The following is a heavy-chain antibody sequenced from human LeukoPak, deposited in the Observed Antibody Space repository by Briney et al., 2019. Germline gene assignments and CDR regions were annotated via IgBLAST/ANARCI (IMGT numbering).Heavy chain of an antibody. CDR2: ISGSGGST. J-gene: IGHJ4*02. Sequence: HASETLSLTCTVSGDSFSHGYWSWVRQAPGKGLEWVSAISGSGGSTYYADSVKGRFTISRDNSKNTLYLQMNSLRAEDTAVYYCAKQITMIVVAGGLDYWGQGTLVTVSS. CDR3: AKQITMIVVAGGLDY. CDR1: GDSFSHGY. V-gene: IGHV3-23*01. D-gene: IGHD3-22*01.